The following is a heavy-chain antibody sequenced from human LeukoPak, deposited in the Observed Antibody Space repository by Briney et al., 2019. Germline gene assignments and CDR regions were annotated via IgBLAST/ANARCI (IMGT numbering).Heavy chain of an antibody. CDR3: AKDRITVFGVVPDV. V-gene: IGHV3-23*01. CDR1: GLTFSSYA. J-gene: IGHJ6*04. Sequence: GGSLRLSCAASGLTFSSYAMSWVRQAPGKGLEWVSAISGSGGSTYYADSVKGRFTISRDNSKNTLYLQMNSLRDEDTAVYYCAKDRITVFGVVPDVWGKGTTVTVSS. D-gene: IGHD3-3*01. CDR2: ISGSGGST.